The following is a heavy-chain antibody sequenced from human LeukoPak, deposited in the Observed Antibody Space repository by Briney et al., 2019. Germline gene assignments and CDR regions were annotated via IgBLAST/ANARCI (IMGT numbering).Heavy chain of an antibody. J-gene: IGHJ3*02. D-gene: IGHD3-22*01. CDR2: INPNSGGT. Sequence: GASVKVSCKASGYTFTGYYMHWVRQAPGQGLEWMGWINPNSGGTNYAQKFQGRVTMTRDTSISTAYMELSRLRSDDTAVYYCARALRRITMIVVVINDAFDIWGQGTMVTVSS. CDR3: ARALRRITMIVVVINDAFDI. V-gene: IGHV1-2*02. CDR1: GYTFTGYY.